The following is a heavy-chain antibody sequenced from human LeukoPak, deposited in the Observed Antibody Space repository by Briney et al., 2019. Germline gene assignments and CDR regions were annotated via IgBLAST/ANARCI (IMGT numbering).Heavy chain of an antibody. CDR1: GFTVSSNY. CDR2: IYSGGST. Sequence: GGSLRLSCAASGFTVSSNYMSWVRQAPGKGLEWVSVIYSGGSTYYADSVKGRFTISRDNSKNTLYLQMNSLRAEDTAVYYCARATYYYDSSGYYPRVYYFDYWGRGTLVTVSS. CDR3: ARATYYYDSSGYYPRVYYFDY. V-gene: IGHV3-66*01. J-gene: IGHJ4*02. D-gene: IGHD3-22*01.